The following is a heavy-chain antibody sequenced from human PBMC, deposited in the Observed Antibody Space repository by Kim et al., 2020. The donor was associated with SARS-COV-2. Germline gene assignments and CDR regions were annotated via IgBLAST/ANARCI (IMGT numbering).Heavy chain of an antibody. D-gene: IGHD2-21*02. CDR3: ARDRVAYCGGDCYYFDY. CDR1: GFTFSSYW. J-gene: IGHJ4*02. V-gene: IGHV3-74*01. Sequence: GGSLRLSCAASGFTFSSYWMHWVRQAPGKGLVWVSRINSDGSSTSYADSVKGRFTISRDNPKNTLYLQMNSLRAEDTAVYYCARDRVAYCGGDCYYFDYWGQGTLVTVSS. CDR2: INSDGSST.